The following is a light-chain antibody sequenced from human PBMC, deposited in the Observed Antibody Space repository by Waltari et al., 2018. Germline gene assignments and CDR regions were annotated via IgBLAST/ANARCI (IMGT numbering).Light chain of an antibody. CDR2: EVS. Sequence: SALTQPAPVSGAPGQSITISCTGTSSYVGAYNYVSWYQHYPGKAPKLMIYEVSNRPSGISNRFSGSKSGNMASLTISGLQAEDEADYYCSSFSSSRSVLFGGGTKLTVL. V-gene: IGLV2-14*01. J-gene: IGLJ2*01. CDR3: SSFSSSRSVL. CDR1: SSYVGAYNY.